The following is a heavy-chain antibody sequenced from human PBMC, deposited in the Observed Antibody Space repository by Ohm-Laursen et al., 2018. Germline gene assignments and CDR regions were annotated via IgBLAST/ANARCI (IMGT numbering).Heavy chain of an antibody. CDR2: AHYSGST. CDR3: ARIESDSGGYWYFGMDV. D-gene: IGHD3-22*01. V-gene: IGHV4-61*01. CDR1: GGSVSRGTYY. J-gene: IGHJ6*02. Sequence: SQTLSLTCRVSGGSVSRGTYYWSWIRQPPGKGLEWMGYAHYSGSTNYNPSLRGRVSISIDTSKNQFSLKLSSVTAADTALYYCARIESDSGGYWYFGMDVWGQGTTVTVSS.